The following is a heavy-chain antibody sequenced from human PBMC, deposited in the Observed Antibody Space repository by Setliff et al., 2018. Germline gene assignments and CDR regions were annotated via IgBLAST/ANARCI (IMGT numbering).Heavy chain of an antibody. D-gene: IGHD2-2*01. CDR3: ARGRMRGSCSGPSCTYDPFDI. J-gene: IGHJ3*02. CDR2: ISTSGNT. V-gene: IGHV4-61*02. CDR1: GGSVSSTSHY. Sequence: SETLSLTCNVSGGSVSSTSHYWSWIRQPAGKGLEWIGRISTSGNTNYDPSLEGRISISVDTSKRQFSLKLSSVTAADTAVYYCARGRMRGSCSGPSCTYDPFDIWGQGTPVTVS.